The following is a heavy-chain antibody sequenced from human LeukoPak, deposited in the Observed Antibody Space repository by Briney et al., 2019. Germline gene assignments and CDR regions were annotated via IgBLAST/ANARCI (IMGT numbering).Heavy chain of an antibody. CDR3: ARDWYGSGIWLYYFDY. V-gene: IGHV3-48*04. CDR1: GFTFSSYT. Sequence: GGSLRLSCAASGFTFSSYTMNWVRQAPGKGLEWVSYISSSSSTIYYADSVKGRFTISRDNAKNSLYLQMNSLRAEDTAVYYCARDWYGSGIWLYYFDYWGQGTLVTVSS. J-gene: IGHJ4*02. D-gene: IGHD3-10*01. CDR2: ISSSSSTI.